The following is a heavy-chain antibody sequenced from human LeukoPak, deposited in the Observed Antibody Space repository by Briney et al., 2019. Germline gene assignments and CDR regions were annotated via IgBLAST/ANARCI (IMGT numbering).Heavy chain of an antibody. V-gene: IGHV3-23*01. J-gene: IGHJ4*02. CDR2: ISGSGGST. D-gene: IGHD6-19*01. CDR3: AKGSMAVAGTAY. CDR1: GFTFSSYG. Sequence: GGTLRLSCAASGFTFSSYGMSWVRQAPGKGLEWVSAISGSGGSTYYADSVKGRFTISRDNSKNTLYLQMNSLRAEDTAVYYCAKGSMAVAGTAYWGQGTLVTVSS.